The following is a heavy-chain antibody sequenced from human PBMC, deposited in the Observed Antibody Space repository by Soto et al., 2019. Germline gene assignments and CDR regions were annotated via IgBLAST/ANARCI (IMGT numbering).Heavy chain of an antibody. CDR1: GISITSSY. CDR3: ARGRHWFGP. J-gene: IGHJ5*02. Sequence: SETLSLTCTVSGISITSSYWNWFRQSPGKGLEWIGQISDRGDINYNPPLESRVAISTDTSKNQVSLTLTAVNAADTAVYFCARGRHWFGPWGQGTLVTSPQ. V-gene: IGHV4-59*08. CDR2: ISDRGDI.